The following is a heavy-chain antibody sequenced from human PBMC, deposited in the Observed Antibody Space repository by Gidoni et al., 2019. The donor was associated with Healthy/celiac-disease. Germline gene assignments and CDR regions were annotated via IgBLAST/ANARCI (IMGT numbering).Heavy chain of an antibody. CDR2: ISSSSSYI. CDR3: ARRAYDILTGYYLDY. D-gene: IGHD3-9*01. V-gene: IGHV3-21*01. J-gene: IGHJ4*02. CDR1: GFTFSSYS. Sequence: VQLVESGGGLVKPGGSLRLSCAASGFTFSSYSMNWVRQAPGKGLECVSSISSSSSYIYYADSVKGRFTISRDNAKNSLYLQMNSLRAEDTAVYYCARRAYDILTGYYLDYWGQGTLVTVSS.